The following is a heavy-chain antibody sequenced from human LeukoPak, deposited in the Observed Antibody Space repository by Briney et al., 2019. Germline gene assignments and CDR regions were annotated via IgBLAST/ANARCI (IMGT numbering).Heavy chain of an antibody. D-gene: IGHD3-16*02. V-gene: IGHV3-7*01. CDR3: ARDSITFGGVIVRHPDY. CDR1: GFTFSSYG. CDR2: IKQDGSEK. J-gene: IGHJ4*02. Sequence: GGSLRLSCAASGFTFSSYGMHWVRQAPGKGLEWVANIKQDGSEKYYVDSVKGRFTISRDNAKNSLYLQMNSLRAEDTAVYYCARDSITFGGVIVRHPDYWGQGTLVTVSS.